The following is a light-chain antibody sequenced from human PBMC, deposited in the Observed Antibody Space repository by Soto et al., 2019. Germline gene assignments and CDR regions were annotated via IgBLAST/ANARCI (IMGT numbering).Light chain of an antibody. V-gene: IGKV3-11*01. J-gene: IGKJ4*01. CDR3: QQRINWPLT. CDR1: QSVSSY. CDR2: DSS. Sequence: EIVLTQSPATLSLSPGERATLSCRASQSVSSYLAWYRQKPGQAPRLLLYDSSNRATGISARFSGSGSGTDFTLTISSLEAADFAVYYCQQRINWPLTFGGGTKVEIK.